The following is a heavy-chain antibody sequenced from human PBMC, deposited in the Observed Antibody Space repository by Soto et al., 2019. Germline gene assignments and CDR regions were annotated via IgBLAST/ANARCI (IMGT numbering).Heavy chain of an antibody. CDR2: SRDKAHSYTT. CDR1: GFTFSDHY. Sequence: PGGSLRLSCAASGFTFSDHYMDWVRQAPGKGLEWVGRSRDKAHSYTTEYAASVKGRFTISRDDSQNSLYLQMNSLKTDDTAVYYCARVSSYSMDVWGKGTTVTVSS. D-gene: IGHD3-10*01. J-gene: IGHJ6*03. CDR3: ARVSSYSMDV. V-gene: IGHV3-72*01.